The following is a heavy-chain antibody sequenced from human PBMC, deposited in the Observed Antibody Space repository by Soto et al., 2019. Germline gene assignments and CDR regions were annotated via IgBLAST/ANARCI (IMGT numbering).Heavy chain of an antibody. D-gene: IGHD5-18*01. Sequence: QVQLVQSGAEVKKPGASVKVYCKASGYTFTGYYMHWVRQAPGHGLEWMGWINPNSGGTNYAQKFQGWVTMTRDKSISTAYMELSRLRSDDTAVYFCARDLRESVGGYSYGRPDYYYYGMDVWGQGTTVTVSS. J-gene: IGHJ6*02. CDR3: ARDLRESVGGYSYGRPDYYYYGMDV. CDR1: GYTFTGYY. CDR2: INPNSGGT. V-gene: IGHV1-2*04.